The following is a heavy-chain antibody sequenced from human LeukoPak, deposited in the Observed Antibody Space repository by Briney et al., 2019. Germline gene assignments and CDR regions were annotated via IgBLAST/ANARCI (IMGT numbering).Heavy chain of an antibody. Sequence: SETQTLTCTVSGGSISSYYWTWLRQSPGKGLEWIGYIYYSGSTNYIPSLKSRVTISVDTPKNQFSLNLSSVTAADTAVYYCARADSSSWWDWGQGSMVTASS. CDR1: GGSISSYY. D-gene: IGHD6-13*01. CDR2: IYYSGST. V-gene: IGHV4-59*01. J-gene: IGHJ4*02. CDR3: ARADSSSWWD.